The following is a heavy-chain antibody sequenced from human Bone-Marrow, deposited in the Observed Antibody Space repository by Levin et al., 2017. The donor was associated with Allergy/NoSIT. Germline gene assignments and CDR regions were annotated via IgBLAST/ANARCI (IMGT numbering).Heavy chain of an antibody. V-gene: IGHV6-1*01. D-gene: IGHD6-13*01. J-gene: IGHJ4*02. CDR2: TYYKSNWYN. CDR3: ARDVPADGNSFDY. Sequence: PSETLSLTCVISGDSVSSNSAAWNWIRQSPSRGLEWLGRTYYKSNWYNDYAVSVKSRISIKPDTSKNQFSLHLSSVTPEDTAVYYCARDVPADGNSFDYWGQGTLVTVSS. CDR1: GDSVSSNSAA.